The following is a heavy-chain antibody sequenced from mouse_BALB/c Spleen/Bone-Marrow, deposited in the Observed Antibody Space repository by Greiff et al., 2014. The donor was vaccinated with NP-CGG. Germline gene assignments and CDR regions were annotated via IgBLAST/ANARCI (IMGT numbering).Heavy chain of an antibody. V-gene: IGHV1S81*02. CDR1: GYTFTSYW. D-gene: IGHD1-1*01. J-gene: IGHJ4*01. CDR2: INPSNGRT. Sequence: VQLHESGAELVKPGASVKLSCKASGYTFTSYWMHWVKQRPGQGLEWVGEINPSNGRTNYNEKFKSKATLTVDKSSSTAYMQLSSLTSEDSAVYYCAREGNYYGSIAMDYWGQGTSVTVSS. CDR3: AREGNYYGSIAMDY.